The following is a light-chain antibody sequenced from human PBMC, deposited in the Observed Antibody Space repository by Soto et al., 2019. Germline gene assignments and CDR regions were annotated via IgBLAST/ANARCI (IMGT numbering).Light chain of an antibody. CDR1: QSITTW. J-gene: IGKJ1*01. CDR2: DAS. V-gene: IGKV1-5*01. CDR3: QQYNSYPWT. Sequence: DIQMTQSPSTLSASVGDRVTITCRASQSITTWLAWYQQKPGKAPKLLIYDASSLESGVSSRFSGSGSETEFTLTISSLQPDDFATYYCQQYNSYPWTFGQGTNVDI.